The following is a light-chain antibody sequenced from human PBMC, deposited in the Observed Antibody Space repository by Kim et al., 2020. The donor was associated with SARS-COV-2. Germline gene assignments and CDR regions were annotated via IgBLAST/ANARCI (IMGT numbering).Light chain of an antibody. Sequence: SASVGDTVTITCPASQAISTYVAWYQQDPGNAPKLLIYEVSTLRSGVPSRFSVSRSGSVFTLTISSLQPEDFATYYCPQFHNYPYTFGQGTKLVIK. CDR1: QAISTY. V-gene: IGKV1-9*01. CDR3: PQFHNYPYT. J-gene: IGKJ2*01. CDR2: EVS.